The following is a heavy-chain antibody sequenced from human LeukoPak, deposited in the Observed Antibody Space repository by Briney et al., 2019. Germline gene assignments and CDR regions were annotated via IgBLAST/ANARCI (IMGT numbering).Heavy chain of an antibody. V-gene: IGHV6-1*01. J-gene: IGHJ4*02. CDR1: GDSVSSNSAA. CDR2: TYYRSKWYN. CDR3: ARGGYSSGWAVWFDY. D-gene: IGHD6-19*01. Sequence: SQTLSLTCAISGDSVSSNSAAWNWIRQSPSRGLEWLGRTYYRSKWYNDYAVSVKSRITINPDTSKNQFSLQLSSVTPEDTAVYYCARGGYSSGWAVWFDYWGQGTLVTVSS.